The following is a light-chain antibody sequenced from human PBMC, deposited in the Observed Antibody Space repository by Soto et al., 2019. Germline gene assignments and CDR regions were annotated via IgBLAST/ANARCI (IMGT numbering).Light chain of an antibody. Sequence: QSVLTQPPSASETPGQTVSISCSGSNSNIASNTVNWYQHLPGTAPKLLIYYNNQRPSGVPDRFSGSKSGTSASLAISGLQSEDESYYYCAAWDDTLQRDVFGTGTKLTVL. CDR1: NSNIASNT. CDR2: YNN. CDR3: AAWDDTLQRDV. V-gene: IGLV1-44*01. J-gene: IGLJ1*01.